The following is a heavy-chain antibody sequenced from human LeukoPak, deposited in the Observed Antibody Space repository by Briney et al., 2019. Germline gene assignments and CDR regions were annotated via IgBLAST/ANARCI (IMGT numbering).Heavy chain of an antibody. CDR2: IYYSGST. D-gene: IGHD3-22*01. CDR3: ARHPYDSSGYYYDI. J-gene: IGHJ3*02. Sequence: PSETLSLTCTVSGGSISSSSYYWGWIRQPPGKGLEWIGSIYYSGSTYYNPSLKSRVTISVDTSKNQFSLKLSSVTAADTAVYYCARHPYDSSGYYYDIWGQGTMVTVSS. V-gene: IGHV4-39*01. CDR1: GGSISSSSYY.